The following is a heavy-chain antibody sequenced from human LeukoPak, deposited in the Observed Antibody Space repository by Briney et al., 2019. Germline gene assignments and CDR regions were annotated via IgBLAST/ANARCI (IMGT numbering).Heavy chain of an antibody. CDR3: ARGRGWPLY. CDR1: GGSFSGYY. CDR2: INHSGST. V-gene: IGHV4-34*01. J-gene: IGHJ4*02. Sequence: SETLSLTCAVYGGSFSGYYWSWIRQPPGKGLEWIGEINHSGSTNYNPSLKSRVTISVDTSKNQFSLKLSSVTAADTAVYYCARGRGWPLYWGQGTLVTVPS. D-gene: IGHD2-15*01.